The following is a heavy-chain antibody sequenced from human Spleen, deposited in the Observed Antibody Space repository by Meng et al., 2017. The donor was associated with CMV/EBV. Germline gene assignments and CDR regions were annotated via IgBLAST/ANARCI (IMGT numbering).Heavy chain of an antibody. Sequence: GESLKISCVASGFTFSTYAMNWVRQAPGKGLEWVSTINSGSTYKYYADSVKGRFTVSRDNAKNSLYLQMNSLRAEDTAVYYCAREDGYTKRGAFDIWGQGTMVTVSS. J-gene: IGHJ3*02. V-gene: IGHV3-21*01. CDR2: INSGSTYK. CDR3: AREDGYTKRGAFDI. D-gene: IGHD5-24*01. CDR1: GFTFSTYA.